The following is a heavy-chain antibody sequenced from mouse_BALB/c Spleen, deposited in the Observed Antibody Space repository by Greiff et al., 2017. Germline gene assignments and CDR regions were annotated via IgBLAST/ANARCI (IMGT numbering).Heavy chain of an antibody. J-gene: IGHJ4*01. CDR3: NALGEYDDASAMDY. V-gene: IGHV14-4*02. CDR1: GFNIKDYY. CDR2: IDPENGDT. D-gene: IGHD2-10*02. Sequence: EVQLQQSGAELVRSGASVKLSCTASGFNIKDYYMHWVKQRPEQGLEWIGWIDPENGDTEYAPKFQGKATMTADTSSTTAYLQLSSLTSEDTAVYYCNALGEYDDASAMDYWGQGTSVTVSS.